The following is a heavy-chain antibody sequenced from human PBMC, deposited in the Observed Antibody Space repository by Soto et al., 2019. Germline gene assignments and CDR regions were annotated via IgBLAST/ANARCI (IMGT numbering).Heavy chain of an antibody. Sequence: VSCKASGYTFTGYYMHWVRQAPGQGLEWMGWINPNSGGTNYAQKFQGWVTMTRDTSISTAYMELSRLRSDDTAVYYCAREDYGSGSRYYGMDVWGQGTTVTVSS. J-gene: IGHJ6*02. CDR3: AREDYGSGSRYYGMDV. V-gene: IGHV1-2*04. CDR1: GYTFTGYY. CDR2: INPNSGGT. D-gene: IGHD3-10*01.